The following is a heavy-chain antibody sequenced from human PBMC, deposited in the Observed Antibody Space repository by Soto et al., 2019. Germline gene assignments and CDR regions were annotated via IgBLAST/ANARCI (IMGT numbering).Heavy chain of an antibody. V-gene: IGHV3-48*02. D-gene: IGHD2-15*01. Sequence: EVQLVESGGGLVQPGGSLRLSCAASGFTFRSYSMNWVRQAPGKGLEWVSYISSSSSTIYYADSVKGRFTISRDNAKNSLYLQMNSLRDEDTAVYYCARDATPEDDYYFDYWGQGTLVTVSS. CDR2: ISSSSSTI. J-gene: IGHJ4*02. CDR3: ARDATPEDDYYFDY. CDR1: GFTFRSYS.